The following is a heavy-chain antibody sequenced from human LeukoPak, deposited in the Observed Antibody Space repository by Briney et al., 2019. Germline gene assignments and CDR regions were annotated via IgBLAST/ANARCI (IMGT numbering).Heavy chain of an antibody. CDR2: IKDDGSDK. J-gene: IGHJ4*02. CDR3: ARHLLRGQNFDY. CDR1: GFTFSDSW. V-gene: IGHV3-7*01. Sequence: PGGSLRLSCGTSGFTFSDSWMSWFRQAPGQGLEWVPSIKDDGSDKYYLDSVRGRFTISRDNAEDSLYLQLDDLRAEDTAVFYCARHLLRGQNFDYWGQGTLVTVSS.